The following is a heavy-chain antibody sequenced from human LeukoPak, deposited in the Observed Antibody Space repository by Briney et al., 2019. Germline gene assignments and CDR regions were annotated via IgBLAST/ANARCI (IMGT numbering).Heavy chain of an antibody. J-gene: IGHJ4*02. CDR1: GFTFGDYA. V-gene: IGHV3-23*01. CDR2: IGNTGGGT. D-gene: IGHD3-10*01. CDR3: AKDNSILRGLITSY. Sequence: GGSLRLSCTASGFTFGDYAMSWVRQAPGKGLEWVSSIGNTGGGTYYADSVKGRFTISRDNSKNTLYLQMNSLRAEDTAVYYCAKDNSILRGLITSYWGQGTLVTVSS.